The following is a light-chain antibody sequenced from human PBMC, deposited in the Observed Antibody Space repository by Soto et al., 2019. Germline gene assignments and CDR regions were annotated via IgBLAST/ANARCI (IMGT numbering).Light chain of an antibody. CDR3: LQYNSYS. J-gene: IGKJ2*01. CDR1: QSIGRW. CDR2: QAS. Sequence: DIQMTQSPSTLSASVGDRVTITCRASQSIGRWLAWYQQKPGKAPTLLISQASTLQGGVPSRFSGRGSGTEFTLAFDSLQPEDFAIYFCLQYNSYSFGQGTKLDIK. V-gene: IGKV1-5*03.